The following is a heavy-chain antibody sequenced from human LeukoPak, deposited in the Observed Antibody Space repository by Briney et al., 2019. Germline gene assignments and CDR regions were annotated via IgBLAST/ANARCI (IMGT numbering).Heavy chain of an antibody. CDR2: INPNSGGT. Sequence: GASVKVSCKASGYTFTGYYMHWVRQAPGQGLKWMGWINPNSGGTNYAQKFQGRVTMTRDTSISTAYMELSRLRSDDTAVYYCARDRITMVRGVITGSQPFDYWGQGTLVTVSS. CDR1: GYTFTGYY. J-gene: IGHJ4*02. CDR3: ARDRITMVRGVITGSQPFDY. D-gene: IGHD3-10*01. V-gene: IGHV1-2*02.